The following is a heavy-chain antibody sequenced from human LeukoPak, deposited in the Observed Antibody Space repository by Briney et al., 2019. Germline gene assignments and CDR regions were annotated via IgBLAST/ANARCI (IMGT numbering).Heavy chain of an antibody. J-gene: IGHJ4*02. D-gene: IGHD6-19*01. Sequence: KTSETLSLTCTVSGGSISSSSYYWGWIRQPPGKGLEWIGGIYYSGSTYYNPSLKSRVTISVDTSKNQFSLKLSSVTAADTAVYYCARHSSGQGYFDYWGQGTLVTVSS. CDR2: IYYSGST. CDR3: ARHSSGQGYFDY. CDR1: GGSISSSSYY. V-gene: IGHV4-39*01.